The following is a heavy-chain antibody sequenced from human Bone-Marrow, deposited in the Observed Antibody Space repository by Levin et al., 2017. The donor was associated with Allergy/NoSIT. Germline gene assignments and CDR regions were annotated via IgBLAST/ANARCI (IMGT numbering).Heavy chain of an antibody. CDR3: VREGALCSSTTCPFDY. CDR1: GYIFTDYY. Sequence: ASVKVSCKASGYIFTDYYIHWVRQAPGQGLEWVGWINPDSGGTDYAQRFQGRVTMTRDTSISTAYMELSSLRSDDTAVFFCVREGALCSSTTCPFDYWGQGTLVTVSS. J-gene: IGHJ4*02. CDR2: INPDSGGT. D-gene: IGHD2-2*01. V-gene: IGHV1-2*02.